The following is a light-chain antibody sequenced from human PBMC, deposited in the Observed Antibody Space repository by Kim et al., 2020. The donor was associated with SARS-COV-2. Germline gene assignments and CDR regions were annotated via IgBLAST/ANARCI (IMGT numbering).Light chain of an antibody. Sequence: ASVGDRVIITCRASQNVRSWLAWYQQKPGNAPNLLIYKASTFESGVPSRFSGSGSGTEFSLTISSLQPDDFATYYCQQHSNYPLTFGGGTKVDIK. J-gene: IGKJ4*01. V-gene: IGKV1-5*03. CDR2: KAS. CDR1: QNVRSW. CDR3: QQHSNYPLT.